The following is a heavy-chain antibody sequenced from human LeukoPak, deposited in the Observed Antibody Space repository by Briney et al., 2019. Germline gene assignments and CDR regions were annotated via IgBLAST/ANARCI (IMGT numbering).Heavy chain of an antibody. CDR2: IWYDGSNK. V-gene: IGHV3-33*08. Sequence: GGSLRLSCAASGFTFSSQTMSWVRQAPGKGLEWVAVIWYDGSNKYYADSVKGRFTISRDNSKNTLYLQMNSLRAEDTAVYYCARSYYYDSSHTVDYWGQGTLVTVSS. J-gene: IGHJ4*02. D-gene: IGHD3-22*01. CDR1: GFTFSSQT. CDR3: ARSYYYDSSHTVDY.